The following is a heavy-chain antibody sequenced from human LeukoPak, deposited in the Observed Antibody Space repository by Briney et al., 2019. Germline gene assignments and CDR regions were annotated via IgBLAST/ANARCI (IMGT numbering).Heavy chain of an antibody. CDR1: GFTFSSYA. CDR3: AKVFGDYYGSGSYPYEFDY. D-gene: IGHD3-10*01. V-gene: IGHV3-23*01. Sequence: GGSLRLSCAASGFTFSSYAMSWVRQAPGKGLEWVSAISGSGGSTYYADSVKGRFTISRDNSKNTLYLQMHSLRAEDTAVYYCAKVFGDYYGSGSYPYEFDYWGQGTLVTVSS. J-gene: IGHJ4*02. CDR2: ISGSGGST.